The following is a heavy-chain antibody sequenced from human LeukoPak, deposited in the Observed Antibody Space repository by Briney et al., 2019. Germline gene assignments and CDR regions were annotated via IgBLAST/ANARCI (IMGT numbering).Heavy chain of an antibody. CDR3: AREISYGDYPSGDAFDN. D-gene: IGHD4-17*01. J-gene: IGHJ3*02. CDR1: GLSLSSYS. CDR2: ISSSRSYI. V-gene: IGHV3-21*01. Sequence: GRSLRLSCAPSGLSLSSYSMNCARQPARNGLEWVSSISSSRSYIYYADSVKGRFTTSRDNAKNSLYLKMNSLRAEDTAVYFCAREISYGDYPSGDAFDNWGQGTMVTVSS.